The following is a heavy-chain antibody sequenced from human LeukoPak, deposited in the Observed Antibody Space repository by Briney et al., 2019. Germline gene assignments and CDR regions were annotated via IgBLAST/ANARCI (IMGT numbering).Heavy chain of an antibody. V-gene: IGHV1-2*02. CDR3: ARYAVVGAMNWFDP. J-gene: IGHJ5*02. D-gene: IGHD2-15*01. CDR1: GYTFTGYY. CDR2: INPNSGGT. Sequence: GASVKVSCKASGYTFTGYYMHWVRQAPGQGLEWMGWINPNSGGTNYAQKFQGRVTMTRDTSISTAYMELSSLRSDDTAIYYCARYAVVGAMNWFDPWGQGTLVTVSS.